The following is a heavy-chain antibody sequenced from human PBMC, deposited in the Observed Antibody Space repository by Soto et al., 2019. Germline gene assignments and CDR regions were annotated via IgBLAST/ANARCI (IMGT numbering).Heavy chain of an antibody. CDR1: GFTFSSYW. Sequence: PGGSLILSCAASGFTFSSYWMHWVRQAPGKGLVWVSRINSDGSSTSYADSVKGRFTISRDNAKNTPYLQMNSLRAEDTAVYYCARDRSVLLWFGEFASSYYYYGMDVWGQGTTVTVSS. V-gene: IGHV3-74*01. D-gene: IGHD3-10*01. J-gene: IGHJ6*02. CDR3: ARDRSVLLWFGEFASSYYYYGMDV. CDR2: INSDGSST.